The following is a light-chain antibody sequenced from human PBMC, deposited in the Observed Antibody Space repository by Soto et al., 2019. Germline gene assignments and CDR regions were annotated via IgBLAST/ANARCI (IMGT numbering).Light chain of an antibody. CDR2: WAS. CDR1: QSLLSRSNNNNY. Sequence: DIVLTQSPDSLAVSLGKRATINCTSSQSLLSRSNNNNYLAWFQQKPGQPPKLLLSWASTRETGVPDRFSGSGSGPDFTLTISSLQAEDVAVYSCQQYYGAPITFGQGTRLEIK. V-gene: IGKV4-1*01. CDR3: QQYYGAPIT. J-gene: IGKJ5*01.